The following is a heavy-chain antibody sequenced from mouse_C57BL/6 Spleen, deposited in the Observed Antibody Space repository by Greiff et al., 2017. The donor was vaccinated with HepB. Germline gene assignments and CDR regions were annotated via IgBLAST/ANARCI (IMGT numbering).Heavy chain of an antibody. Sequence: QVQLQQSGPELVKPGASVKISCKASGYAFSSSWMNWVKQRPGKGLEWIGRIYPGDGDTNYNGKFKGKATMTADKSSSTAYMQLSSLTSEYSAVYVWAREGPYNYDWYFDVWGTGTTVTVSS. J-gene: IGHJ1*03. CDR2: IYPGDGDT. D-gene: IGHD2-12*01. V-gene: IGHV1-82*01. CDR1: GYAFSSSW. CDR3: AREGPYNYDWYFDV.